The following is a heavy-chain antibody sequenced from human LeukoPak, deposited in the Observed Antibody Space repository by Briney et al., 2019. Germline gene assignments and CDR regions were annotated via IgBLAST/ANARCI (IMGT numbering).Heavy chain of an antibody. CDR1: GYTFTGYY. CDR3: AKAEPTIAVAGREFEI. J-gene: IGHJ3*02. D-gene: IGHD6-19*01. Sequence: ASVKVSCKASGYTFTGYYLHWVRQAPGQGLEWMGWINPNSGGTNFAQKFQGRVTMTRDTSISTAYMELSRLRSDDTAVYYCAKAEPTIAVAGREFEIWGQGNRVTVSS. CDR2: INPNSGGT. V-gene: IGHV1-2*02.